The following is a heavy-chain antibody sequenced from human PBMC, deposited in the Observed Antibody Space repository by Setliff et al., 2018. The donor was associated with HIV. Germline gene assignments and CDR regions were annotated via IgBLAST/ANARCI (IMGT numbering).Heavy chain of an antibody. V-gene: IGHV1-8*01. CDR3: ARELVVVAATPHEYYYYGMDV. D-gene: IGHD2-15*01. CDR1: GYTFTSYD. Sequence: EASVKVSCKASGYTFTSYDINWVRQATGQGLEWTGWMNPNSGNTGYAQKFQGRVTMTRNTSISTAYMELSSLRSEDTAVYYCARELVVVAATPHEYYYYGMDVWGQGTTVTVSS. CDR2: MNPNSGNT. J-gene: IGHJ6*02.